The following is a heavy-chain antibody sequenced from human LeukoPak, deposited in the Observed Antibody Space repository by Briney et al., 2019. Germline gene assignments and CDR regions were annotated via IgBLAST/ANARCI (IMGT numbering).Heavy chain of an antibody. CDR3: AKDAITMVRGVMSWFDP. Sequence: GGSLSLSCAASGFPFSSYAMSWVRQAPGKGLEWVSAISGSGGSTYYADSVKGRFTISRDNSKNTLYLQMNSLRAEDTAVYYCAKDAITMVRGVMSWFDPWGQGTLVTVSS. CDR1: GFPFSSYA. J-gene: IGHJ5*02. D-gene: IGHD3-10*01. V-gene: IGHV3-23*01. CDR2: ISGSGGST.